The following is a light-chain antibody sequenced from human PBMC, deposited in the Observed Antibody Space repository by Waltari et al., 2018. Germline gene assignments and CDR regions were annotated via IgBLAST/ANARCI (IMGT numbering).Light chain of an antibody. CDR2: DAS. J-gene: IGKJ2*01. CDR1: QSVSSH. CDR3: QQRSNT. Sequence: EIVLTQSPATLSLSPGERATLSCRASQSVSSHLAWYQQKPGQAPRLLIYDASNRATGIPARFSGSGSGTDFTLTISSLEPEDFAVYYCQQRSNTFGQGTKLEIK. V-gene: IGKV3-11*01.